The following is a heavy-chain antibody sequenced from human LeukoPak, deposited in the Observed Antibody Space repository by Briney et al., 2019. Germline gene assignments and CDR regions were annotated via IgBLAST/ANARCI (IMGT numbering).Heavy chain of an antibody. CDR1: GLTVSTNF. D-gene: IGHD3-10*02. Sequence: PGGSLRLSCAASGLTVSTNFMNWIRQAPGKGLEWVSVMHSGGTTYYADSVRGRFTISRDNSKNTLYLQMNNPRAEDTAVYYCARGHYVGSPFWGQGTLVTVSS. CDR2: MHSGGTT. CDR3: ARGHYVGSPF. V-gene: IGHV3-53*01. J-gene: IGHJ4*02.